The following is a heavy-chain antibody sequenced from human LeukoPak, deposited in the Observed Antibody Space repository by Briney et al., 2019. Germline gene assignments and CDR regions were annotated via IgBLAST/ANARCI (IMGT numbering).Heavy chain of an antibody. D-gene: IGHD3-22*01. CDR1: GGFISSYY. Sequence: SETLSLICTVWGGFISSYYWSWIRQPRGKGLEWTGYIYYSGSTNYNPSLKSRVTISVDTSKNQFSLKLSSVTAADTAVYYCARDLSYYYDSSGHHAFDIWGQGTMVTVSS. CDR2: IYYSGST. CDR3: ARDLSYYYDSSGHHAFDI. V-gene: IGHV4-59*01. J-gene: IGHJ3*02.